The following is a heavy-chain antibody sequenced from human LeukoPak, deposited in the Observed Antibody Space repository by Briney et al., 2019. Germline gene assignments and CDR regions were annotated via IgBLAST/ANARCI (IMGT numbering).Heavy chain of an antibody. D-gene: IGHD2-2*01. Sequence: SETLSLTCTVSGGSIGSRAYYWSWIRQPAGKGLEWIGRIYTGGSTNYNPSLKSRVTLSIETPKNQFSLELTSVTAADTAVYYCARAPTAYCLSTNCQPYFDYWGQGILVTVSS. CDR3: ARAPTAYCLSTNCQPYFDY. J-gene: IGHJ4*02. CDR2: IYTGGST. V-gene: IGHV4-61*02. CDR1: GGSIGSRAYY.